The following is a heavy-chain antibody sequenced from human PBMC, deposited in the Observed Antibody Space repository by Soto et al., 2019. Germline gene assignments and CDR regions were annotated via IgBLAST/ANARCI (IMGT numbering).Heavy chain of an antibody. V-gene: IGHV1-69*13. D-gene: IGHD3-22*01. CDR1: GGTFSSYA. Sequence: SVKVSCKASGGTFSSYAISWVRQAPGQGLEWMGGIIPIFGTANYAQKFQGRVTITADESTSTAYMELSSLRSEDTAVYYCARGRSEDYYDSSGYPTEYFQHWGQGTLVTVSS. CDR2: IIPIFGTA. J-gene: IGHJ1*01. CDR3: ARGRSEDYYDSSGYPTEYFQH.